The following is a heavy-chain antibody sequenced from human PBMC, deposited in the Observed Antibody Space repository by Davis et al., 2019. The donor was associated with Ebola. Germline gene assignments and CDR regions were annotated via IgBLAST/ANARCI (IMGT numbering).Heavy chain of an antibody. J-gene: IGHJ5*02. V-gene: IGHV1-46*01. CDR1: GYTFTSYY. Sequence: ASVKVSCKASGYTFTSYYMHWVRQAPGQGLEWMGIINPSGGSTSYAQKFQGRVTMTRNTSISTAYMELSSLRSEDTAVYYCARGRMGATRWFDPWGQGTLVTVSS. D-gene: IGHD1-26*01. CDR2: INPSGGST. CDR3: ARGRMGATRWFDP.